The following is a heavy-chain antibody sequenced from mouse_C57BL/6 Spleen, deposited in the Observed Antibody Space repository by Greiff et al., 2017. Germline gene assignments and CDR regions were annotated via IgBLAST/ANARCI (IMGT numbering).Heavy chain of an antibody. J-gene: IGHJ2*01. CDR3: TVYYYGSSLYYFDY. D-gene: IGHD1-1*01. CDR2: IDPEDGDT. Sequence: VQLQQSGAELVRPGASVKLSCTASGFNIKDYYMHWVKQRPEQGLEWIGRIDPEDGDTEYAPKFPGKATMTADTSSNTAYLQLSSLTSEDTAVYYCTVYYYGSSLYYFDYWGQGTTLTVSS. CDR1: GFNIKDYY. V-gene: IGHV14-1*01.